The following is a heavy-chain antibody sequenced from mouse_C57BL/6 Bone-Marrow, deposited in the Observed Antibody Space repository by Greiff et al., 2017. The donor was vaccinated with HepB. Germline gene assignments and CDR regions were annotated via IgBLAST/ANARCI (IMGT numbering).Heavy chain of an antibody. Sequence: EVHLVESGEGLVKPGGSLKLSCAASGFTFSSYAMSWVRQTPEKRLEWVAYISSGGDYIYYADTVKGRFTISRDNARNTLYLQMSSLKSEDTAMYYCTRDRGAYGSSYFYYAMDYWGQGTSVTVSS. CDR1: GFTFSSYA. CDR3: TRDRGAYGSSYFYYAMDY. CDR2: ISSGGDYI. D-gene: IGHD1-1*01. V-gene: IGHV5-9-1*02. J-gene: IGHJ4*01.